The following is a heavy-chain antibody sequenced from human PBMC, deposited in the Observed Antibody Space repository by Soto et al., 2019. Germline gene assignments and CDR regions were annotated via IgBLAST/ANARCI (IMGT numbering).Heavy chain of an antibody. CDR3: VRNNYYGLDV. CDR1: GGSFSGYY. V-gene: IGHV4-34*01. CDR2: INHSGST. Sequence: SETLSLTCAVYGGSFSGYYWTWIRQPPGTGLEWIGEINHSGSTSYNPSLKSRVTISADKSQNQFSLKLTSVTAADTAVYYCVRNNYYGLDVWGQGTTVTVSS. J-gene: IGHJ6*02.